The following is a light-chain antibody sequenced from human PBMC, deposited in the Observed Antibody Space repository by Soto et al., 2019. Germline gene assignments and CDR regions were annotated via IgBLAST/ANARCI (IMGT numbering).Light chain of an antibody. CDR3: AAWDDSLNGYV. J-gene: IGLJ1*01. CDR2: SDI. V-gene: IGLV1-44*01. CDR1: SSNIGSNT. Sequence: QSVLTQPPSASGTPGQRVTISCSGSSSNIGSNTVNWYQQLPRTAPKLLIYSDIQRPSGVPDRLSGSKSGTSASLAISGLQSEDEADYYCAAWDDSLNGYVFGTGTKLTVL.